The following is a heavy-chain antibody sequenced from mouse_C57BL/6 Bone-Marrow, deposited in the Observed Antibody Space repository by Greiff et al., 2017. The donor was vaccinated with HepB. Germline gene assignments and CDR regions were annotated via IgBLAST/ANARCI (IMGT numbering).Heavy chain of an antibody. D-gene: IGHD2-14*01. CDR3: ARRGAYYRDAMDY. Sequence: QVQLQQSGPGLVQPSQSLSITCTVSGFSLTSYGVHWVRQSPGKGLEWLGVIWSGGSTDYNAAFISRLSISKDNSKSQVFFKMNSLQADDTAIYYCARRGAYYRDAMDYWGQGTSVTVSS. J-gene: IGHJ4*01. CDR1: GFSLTSYG. V-gene: IGHV2-2*01. CDR2: IWSGGST.